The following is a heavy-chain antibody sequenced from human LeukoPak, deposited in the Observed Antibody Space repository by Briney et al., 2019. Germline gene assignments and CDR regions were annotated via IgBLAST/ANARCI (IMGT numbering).Heavy chain of an antibody. Sequence: PGGSLRLSCAASGFTFGRYTMTWVRQAPGKELEWVSGITGSSDSTYYADSVKGRFTVSRDNSRNTLFLQMNSLRAEDTAVYYCAKKTSYCAGDCYPYYFDYWGHGTLVTVSS. CDR2: ITGSSDST. V-gene: IGHV3-23*01. J-gene: IGHJ4*01. D-gene: IGHD2-21*02. CDR3: AKKTSYCAGDCYPYYFDY. CDR1: GFTFGRYT.